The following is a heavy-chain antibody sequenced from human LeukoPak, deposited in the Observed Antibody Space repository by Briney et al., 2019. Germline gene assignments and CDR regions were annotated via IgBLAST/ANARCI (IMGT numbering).Heavy chain of an antibody. CDR1: GYTFTSYY. CDR2: INPSGGST. V-gene: IGHV1-46*01. Sequence: GASVNVSFKASGYTFTSYYMHWVRQAPGQGLEWMGIINPSGGSTSYAQKFQGRVTMTRDTSTSTVYMELSSLRSEDTAVYYCARVDTAMVNDYWGQGTLVTVSS. CDR3: ARVDTAMVNDY. J-gene: IGHJ4*02. D-gene: IGHD5-18*01.